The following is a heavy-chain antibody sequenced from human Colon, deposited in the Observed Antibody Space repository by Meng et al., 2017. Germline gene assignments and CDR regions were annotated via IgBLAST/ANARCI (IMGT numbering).Heavy chain of an antibody. CDR2: ISAYNGNT. CDR3: ARDRRYNWNYGDAFDI. D-gene: IGHD1-7*01. CDR1: GYTFTSYG. J-gene: IGHJ3*02. Sequence: ASLLVSCNASGYTFTSYGISWVRQAPGQGLEWMGWISAYNGNTNYAQKLQGRVTMTTDTSTSTAYMELRSLRSDDTAVYYCARDRRYNWNYGDAFDIWGQGTMVTVSS. V-gene: IGHV1-18*01.